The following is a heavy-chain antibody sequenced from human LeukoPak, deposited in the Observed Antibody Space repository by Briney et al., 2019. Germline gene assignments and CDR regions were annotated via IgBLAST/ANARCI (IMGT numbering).Heavy chain of an antibody. Sequence: GASVKVSCKASGYTFTGYYIHWVRQAPGQGLEWMGWINPNSGDTHYAQKFQGRVTMTRDTSISTAYMELSRLRSDDTAMYYCARGSTVEATESLGFDYWGQGNPVTVSS. V-gene: IGHV1-2*02. CDR3: ARGSTVEATESLGFDY. J-gene: IGHJ4*02. D-gene: IGHD1-26*01. CDR1: GYTFTGYY. CDR2: INPNSGDT.